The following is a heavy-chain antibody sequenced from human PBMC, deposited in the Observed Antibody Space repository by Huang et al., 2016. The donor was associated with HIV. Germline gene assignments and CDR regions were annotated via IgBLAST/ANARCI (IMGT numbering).Heavy chain of an antibody. V-gene: IGHV4-34*02. CDR2: ISDSGST. J-gene: IGHJ3*02. D-gene: IGHD3-22*01. Sequence: QVQLQQWGAELLKPSETLSLTCAVSGGSFSGHYWTWIRQHPGRGLEWIGEISDSGSTTYNPSLKSRVTMSGDTSQSQFSLKLNSVTAADTAIYYCARMFKYDSGGYWGNDAFDIWGQGTMVTVSS. CDR1: GGSFSGHY. CDR3: ARMFKYDSGGYWGNDAFDI.